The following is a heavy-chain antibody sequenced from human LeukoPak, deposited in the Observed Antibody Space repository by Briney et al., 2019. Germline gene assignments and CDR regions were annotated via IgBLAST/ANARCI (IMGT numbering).Heavy chain of an antibody. V-gene: IGHV3-9*01. CDR1: GFTFDDYA. Sequence: PGRSLRLSCAASGFTFDDYAMHWVRQAPGKGLEWVSGINWNSGSIGYADSVKGRFTISRDNAKNSLYLQMNSLRAEDTALYYCAKDTEAVAGIGAFDIWGQGTMVTVSS. J-gene: IGHJ3*02. CDR2: INWNSGSI. CDR3: AKDTEAVAGIGAFDI. D-gene: IGHD6-19*01.